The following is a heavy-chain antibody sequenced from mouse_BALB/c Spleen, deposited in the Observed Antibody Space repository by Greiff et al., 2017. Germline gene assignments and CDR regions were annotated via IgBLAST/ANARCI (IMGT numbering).Heavy chain of an antibody. CDR1: GFTFSSFG. Sequence: EVQGVESGGGLVQPGGSRKLSCAASGFTFSSFGMHWVRQAPEKGLEWVAYISSGSSTIYYADTVKGRFTISRDNPKNTLFLQMTSLRSEDTAMYYCARSNYYGPYAMDYWGQGTSVTVSS. CDR2: ISSGSSTI. J-gene: IGHJ4*01. V-gene: IGHV5-17*02. D-gene: IGHD1-2*01. CDR3: ARSNYYGPYAMDY.